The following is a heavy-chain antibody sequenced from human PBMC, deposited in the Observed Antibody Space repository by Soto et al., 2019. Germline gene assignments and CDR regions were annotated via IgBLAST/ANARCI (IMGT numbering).Heavy chain of an antibody. Sequence: QVQLVESGGGVVQPGRSLRLSCAASGFTFSSNAMHWVRQAPGKGLEWVAVMSYDGSNEYYADSVKGRFTISRDNSKNTLYLKMNSLSAEDTAVYYCARDSILSGTTRPPPLDYWGQGTLVTVSS. CDR1: GFTFSSNA. D-gene: IGHD4-17*01. V-gene: IGHV3-30-3*01. J-gene: IGHJ4*02. CDR3: ARDSILSGTTRPPPLDY. CDR2: MSYDGSNE.